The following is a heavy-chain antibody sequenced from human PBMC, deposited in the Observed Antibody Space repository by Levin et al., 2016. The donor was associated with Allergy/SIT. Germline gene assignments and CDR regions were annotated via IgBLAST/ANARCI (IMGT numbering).Heavy chain of an antibody. CDR2: ISAYNGNT. CDR1: GYTFTSYG. Sequence: ASVKVSCKASGYTFTSYGISWVRQAPGQGLEWMGWISAYNGNTNYAQKLQGRVTMTTDTSTSTAYMELRSLRSDDTAVYYCARVETLWLYNWFDPWGQGTLVTVSS. V-gene: IGHV1-18*01. CDR3: ARVETLWLYNWFDP. D-gene: IGHD5-18*01. J-gene: IGHJ5*02.